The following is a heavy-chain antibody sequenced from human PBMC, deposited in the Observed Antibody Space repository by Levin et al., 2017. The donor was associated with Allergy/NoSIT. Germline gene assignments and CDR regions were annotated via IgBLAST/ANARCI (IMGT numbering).Heavy chain of an antibody. J-gene: IGHJ4*02. CDR2: IYYSGST. Sequence: PSETLSLTCTVSGGSISSSSYYWGWIRQPPGKGLEWIGSIYYSGSTYYNPSLKSRVTISVDTSKNQFSLKLSSVTAADTAVYYCARRPSSGWFPCYFDYWGQGTLVTVSS. V-gene: IGHV4-39*01. CDR3: ARRPSSGWFPCYFDY. CDR1: GGSISSSSYY. D-gene: IGHD6-19*01.